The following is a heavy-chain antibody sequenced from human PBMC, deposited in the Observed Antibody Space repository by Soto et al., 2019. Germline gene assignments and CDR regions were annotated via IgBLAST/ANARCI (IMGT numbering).Heavy chain of an antibody. Sequence: SVTVSCKASGGTFSSYAISWMRQAPGQGLEWMGGIIPIFGTANYAQKFQGRVTITADESTSTAYMELSSLSSEDTAVYYCARWGYSYGEYYFDYWGQGTLVTVSS. D-gene: IGHD5-18*01. CDR2: IIPIFGTA. CDR1: GGTFSSYA. V-gene: IGHV1-69*13. J-gene: IGHJ4*02. CDR3: ARWGYSYGEYYFDY.